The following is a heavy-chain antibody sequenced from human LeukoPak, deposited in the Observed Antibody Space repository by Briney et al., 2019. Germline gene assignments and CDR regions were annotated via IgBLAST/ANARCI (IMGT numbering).Heavy chain of an antibody. D-gene: IGHD3-10*02. CDR3: AKSNVRGTWTTPFDY. CDR1: GFTFSSYG. J-gene: IGHJ4*02. CDR2: ISYDGSNK. Sequence: PGRSLRLSCAASGFTFSSYGMHWVRQAPGKGLEWVAVISYDGSNKYYADSVKGRLTISRDNSKNTLYLQMNSLRAEDTAVYYCAKSNVRGTWTTPFDYWGQGTLVTVSS. V-gene: IGHV3-30*18.